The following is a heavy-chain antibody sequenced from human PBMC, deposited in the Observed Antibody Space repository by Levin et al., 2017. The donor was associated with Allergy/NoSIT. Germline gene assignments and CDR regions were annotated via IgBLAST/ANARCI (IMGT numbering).Heavy chain of an antibody. D-gene: IGHD2-21*01. CDR1: GYTLSFYG. J-gene: IGHJ3*02. V-gene: IGHV1-18*01. CDR3: ARVMAETAADTFDI. CDR2: ISPYNGNT. Sequence: ASVKVSCKASGYTLSFYGISWVRQAPGQGLEWMGWISPYNGNTNYAQKLQGRVTMTTDTSTSTAYKELRSLRSDDTTVYYCARVMAETAADTFDIWCQGTMVTVSS.